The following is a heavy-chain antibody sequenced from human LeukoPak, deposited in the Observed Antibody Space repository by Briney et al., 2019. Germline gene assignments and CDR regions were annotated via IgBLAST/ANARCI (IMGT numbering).Heavy chain of an antibody. D-gene: IGHD4-23*01. CDR3: ARMTTVVTHYFDY. Sequence: SQTLSLTCAISGDSVSSNSVTWNWIRQSPSRGLEWLGRAYYRSKWYNDYAVSVKSRITINPDTSKNQFSLQLNSVTPEDTAVYYCARMTTVVTHYFDYWGQGTLVTVSS. V-gene: IGHV6-1*01. CDR2: AYYRSKWYN. CDR1: GDSVSSNSVT. J-gene: IGHJ4*02.